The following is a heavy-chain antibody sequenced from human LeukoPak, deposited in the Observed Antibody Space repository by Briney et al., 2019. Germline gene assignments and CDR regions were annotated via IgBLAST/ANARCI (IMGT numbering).Heavy chain of an antibody. D-gene: IGHD1-26*01. CDR3: ARGLVGATRYNLFDP. Sequence: PSQTLSLTCTVSGGSISSSGYYWGWIRQPPGKGREWVGSIYYSGSAYTNPPLTSGVTISVYTPKNQCSLKRSAVTAADTPVYFSARGLVGATRYNLFDPWGHET. CDR1: GGSISSSGYY. V-gene: IGHV4-39*07. CDR2: IYYSGSA. J-gene: IGHJ5*02.